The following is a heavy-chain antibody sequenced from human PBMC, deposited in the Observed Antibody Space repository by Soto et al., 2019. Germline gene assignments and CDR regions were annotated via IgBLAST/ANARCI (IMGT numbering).Heavy chain of an antibody. D-gene: IGHD2-2*01. Sequence: QVQLVQSGAEVKKPGASVKVSCKASGYTFTSYGISWVRQAPGQGLEWMGWISAYNGNTNYAQKLQGRVTMTTDTSTSTAYMELRGLRADDTAGYYWARVREYCSSTSCSDFDYWGQGTLVTVSS. CDR3: ARVREYCSSTSCSDFDY. V-gene: IGHV1-18*01. J-gene: IGHJ4*02. CDR1: GYTFTSYG. CDR2: ISAYNGNT.